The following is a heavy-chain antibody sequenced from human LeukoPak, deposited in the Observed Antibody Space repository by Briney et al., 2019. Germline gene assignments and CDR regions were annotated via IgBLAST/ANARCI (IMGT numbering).Heavy chain of an antibody. CDR2: VSYGGSNE. CDR1: GFTFSSYA. J-gene: IGHJ4*02. CDR3: AKDGGDYGDYGFDY. D-gene: IGHD4-17*01. Sequence: GGSLRLSCAASGFTFSSYAMHWVRQAPGKGLEWVAIVSYGGSNEYYADSVKGRFTISRDNSKNTLYLQMNSLRAEDTAVYYCAKDGGDYGDYGFDYWGQGTLVTVPS. V-gene: IGHV3-30*18.